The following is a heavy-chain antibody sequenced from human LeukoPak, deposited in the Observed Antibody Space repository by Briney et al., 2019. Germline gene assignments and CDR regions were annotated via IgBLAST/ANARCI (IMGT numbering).Heavy chain of an antibody. Sequence: GASAGVSRRSSVYIFTVYYLQWVRHAPGQGLEWRGCINPNSGGTNYAQKCQRRVTMTSHTHIRTAYMELSRLTSHDTAVYYCARNTRSTLAYDYWGRGTLVPVSS. D-gene: IGHD1-26*01. CDR2: INPNSGGT. CDR1: VYIFTVYY. V-gene: IGHV1-2*02. J-gene: IGHJ4*02. CDR3: ARNTRSTLAYDY.